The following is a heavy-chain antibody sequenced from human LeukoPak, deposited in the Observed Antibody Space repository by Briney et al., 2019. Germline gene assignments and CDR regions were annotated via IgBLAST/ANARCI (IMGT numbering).Heavy chain of an antibody. Sequence: GASVKVSCNASGYTFTRYVISWVRQAPGQELEWRGWISAYNGNTKYAQKLQGRVTMTTDTSTTPAYMELRSLIADDTAVSFCARTSVVVAIKGWFDPWGQGTLVTVSS. CDR2: ISAYNGNT. J-gene: IGHJ5*02. V-gene: IGHV1-18*01. D-gene: IGHD2-15*01. CDR1: GYTFTRYV. CDR3: ARTSVVVAIKGWFDP.